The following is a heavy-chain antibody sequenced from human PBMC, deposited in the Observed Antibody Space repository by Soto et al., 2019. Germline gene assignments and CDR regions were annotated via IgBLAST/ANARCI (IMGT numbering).Heavy chain of an antibody. V-gene: IGHV3-23*01. D-gene: IGHD3-22*01. Sequence: GGSLRLSCAASGFTFSSYAMSWVRQAPGKGLEWVSAISGSGGSTYYADSVKGRFTISRDNSKNTLYLQMNSLRAEDTAVYYCARDLNYYDSSGYYFPHVWGQGTLVTVSS. CDR1: GFTFSSYA. J-gene: IGHJ4*02. CDR3: ARDLNYYDSSGYYFPHV. CDR2: ISGSGGST.